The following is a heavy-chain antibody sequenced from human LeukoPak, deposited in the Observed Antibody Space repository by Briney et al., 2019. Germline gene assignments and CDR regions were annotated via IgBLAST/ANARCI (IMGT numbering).Heavy chain of an antibody. D-gene: IGHD6-19*01. CDR1: GGSFSGYY. Sequence: PSETLSLTCAVYGGSFSGYYWSWIRQPPGKGLEWIGEINHSGSTNYNPSLKSRVTISVDTSKNQFSLKLSSVTAADTAVYYCARHFAVAALDYWGQGTLVTVSS. CDR3: ARHFAVAALDY. CDR2: INHSGST. J-gene: IGHJ4*02. V-gene: IGHV4-34*01.